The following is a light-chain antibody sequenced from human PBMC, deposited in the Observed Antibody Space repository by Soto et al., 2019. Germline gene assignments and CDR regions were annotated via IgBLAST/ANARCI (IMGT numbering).Light chain of an antibody. CDR1: SSDVGTYNL. CDR3: SSYTSSSTYV. Sequence: QSVLTQPASVSVSPGQSITISCTGTSSDVGTYNLVSWYQQHPGKAPQLMLFEVSKRPSGFSNRFSGSKSGNTASLTISGLQAEDEADYYCSSYTSSSTYVFGTGTKVTVL. J-gene: IGLJ1*01. V-gene: IGLV2-14*02. CDR2: EVS.